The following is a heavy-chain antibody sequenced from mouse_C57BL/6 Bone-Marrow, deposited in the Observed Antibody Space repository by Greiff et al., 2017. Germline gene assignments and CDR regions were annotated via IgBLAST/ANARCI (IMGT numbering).Heavy chain of an antibody. CDR1: GYTFTSYG. CDR2: IYPRSGNT. D-gene: IGHD2-1*01. Sequence: QVQLQQSGAELARPGASVKLSCKASGYTFTSYGISWVKQRTGQGLEWIGEIYPRSGNTYYNEKFKGKATLTADKSSSPAYMELRSLTSEDSAVYFCARSALGIYYGNYGYAMDYWGQGTSVTVSS. J-gene: IGHJ4*01. V-gene: IGHV1-81*01. CDR3: ARSALGIYYGNYGYAMDY.